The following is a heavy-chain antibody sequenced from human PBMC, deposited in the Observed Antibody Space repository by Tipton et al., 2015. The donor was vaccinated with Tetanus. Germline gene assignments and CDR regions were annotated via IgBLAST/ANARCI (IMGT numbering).Heavy chain of an antibody. V-gene: IGHV3-30*03. D-gene: IGHD4-17*01. CDR3: AREFGPVVTTRSFDH. Sequence: SLRLSCAASGFTLRRYWMHWVRQAPGKGLECASDITCDGSHETHADSVKGRFIISRDNSKNTLYLQMNNLRAEDTAHYYCAREFGPVVTTRSFDHPGQGAVVTVSS. J-gene: IGHJ4*02. CDR1: GFTLRRYW. CDR2: ITCDGSHE.